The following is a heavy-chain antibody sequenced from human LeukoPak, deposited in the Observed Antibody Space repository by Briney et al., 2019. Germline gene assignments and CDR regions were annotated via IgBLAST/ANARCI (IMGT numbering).Heavy chain of an antibody. CDR1: GDSVSSNSAA. CDR3: ARGGPYDYVWGSYRRRMADFDY. V-gene: IGHV6-1*01. J-gene: IGHJ4*02. Sequence: SQTLSLTCAISGDSVSSNSAAWNWIRQSPSRGLEWLGRTYYRSKWYNDYAVSVKSRITINPDTSKNQFSLKLSSVTAADTAVYYCARGGPYDYVWGSYRRRMADFDYWGQGTLVTVSS. CDR2: TYYRSKWYN. D-gene: IGHD3-16*02.